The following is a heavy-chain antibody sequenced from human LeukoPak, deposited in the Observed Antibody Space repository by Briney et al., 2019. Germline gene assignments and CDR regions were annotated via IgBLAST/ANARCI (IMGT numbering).Heavy chain of an antibody. CDR3: ARCQRAARLFCYYMDV. D-gene: IGHD6-6*01. CDR2: ISYDGSNK. J-gene: IGHJ6*03. Sequence: PGGSLRLSCAASGFTFSSYAMHWVRQAPGKGLEWVAVISYDGSNKYYADSVKGRFTISRDNSKNTLYLQMNSLRAEDTAVYYCARCQRAARLFCYYMDVWGKGTTVTVSS. V-gene: IGHV3-30*01. CDR1: GFTFSSYA.